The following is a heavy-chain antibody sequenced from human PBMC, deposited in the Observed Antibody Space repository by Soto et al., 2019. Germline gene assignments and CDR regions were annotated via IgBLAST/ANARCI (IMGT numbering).Heavy chain of an antibody. J-gene: IGHJ4*02. D-gene: IGHD3-22*01. CDR1: GGTFSSYA. CDR3: ARGFYYDSSGYSTFDY. Sequence: SVKVSCKASGGTFSSYAISWVRQAPGQGLEWMGGIIPIFGTANYAQKFQGRVTITADESTSTAYMELSSLRSEDTAVYYCARGFYYDSSGYSTFDYWGQGTLVTVSS. V-gene: IGHV1-69*13. CDR2: IIPIFGTA.